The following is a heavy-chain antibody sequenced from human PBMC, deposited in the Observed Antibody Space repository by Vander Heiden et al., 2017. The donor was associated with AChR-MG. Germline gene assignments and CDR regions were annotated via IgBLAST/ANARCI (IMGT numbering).Heavy chain of an antibody. J-gene: IGHJ3*02. V-gene: IGHV4-4*02. CDR3: ASWYYYDSSGSDAFDI. CDR1: GCSISRSNW. CDR2: IYHSGST. Sequence: QVPLQESGPGLVKPSGTLSLPCAVSGCSISRSNWWSWVRQPPGKGLEWIGEIYHSGSTNYNPSLKSRVTISVDKSKNQFSLKLSSVTAADTAVYYCASWYYYDSSGSDAFDIWGQGTMVTVSS. D-gene: IGHD3-22*01.